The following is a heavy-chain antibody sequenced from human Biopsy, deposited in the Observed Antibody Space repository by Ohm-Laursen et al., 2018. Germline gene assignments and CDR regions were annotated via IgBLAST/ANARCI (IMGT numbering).Heavy chain of an antibody. CDR3: ARATNSAGWPYYYFYGMDV. D-gene: IGHD6-19*01. CDR2: IYYSGST. Sequence: SDTLSLTCSVSGGSISSDYGSWTRQTPGKGMEWIGYIYYSGSTNYNPSLNSRVTISVDTSKNQFSLRLNSVTAADTAVYYCARATNSAGWPYYYFYGMDVWGQGTPVTVSS. CDR1: GGSISSDY. J-gene: IGHJ6*02. V-gene: IGHV4-59*07.